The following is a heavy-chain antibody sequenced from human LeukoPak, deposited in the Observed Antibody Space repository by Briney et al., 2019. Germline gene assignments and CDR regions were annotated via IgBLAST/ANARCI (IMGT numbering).Heavy chain of an antibody. CDR2: ISFDGSNK. V-gene: IGHV3-30*19. CDR1: GFTFSSYG. D-gene: IGHD6-19*01. J-gene: IGHJ1*01. Sequence: GGSLRLSCAASGFTFSSYGMHWVRQAPGKGLEWVAVISFDGSNKYYADSVKGRFTISRDNSKNTLYLQMNSLRAEDTAVYSCARSKYTSGADAEYFQHWGQGTLVTVSS. CDR3: ARSKYTSGADAEYFQH.